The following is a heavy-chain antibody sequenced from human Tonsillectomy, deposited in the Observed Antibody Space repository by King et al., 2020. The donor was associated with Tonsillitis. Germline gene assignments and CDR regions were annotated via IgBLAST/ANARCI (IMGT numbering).Heavy chain of an antibody. D-gene: IGHD3-16*01. CDR2: IKQDGSEK. J-gene: IGHJ4*02. V-gene: IGHV3-7*03. CDR3: ARDRSRVGTY. Sequence: VQLVESGGGLVQPGGSLRLSCAASGFTFSNYWMTWVRQAPGKGLVLVANIKQDGSEKYYVDSVKGRFPISRDNAKNSLYLLMNSLRAEDTAVYYCARDRSRVGTYWGQGTLVTVSS. CDR1: GFTFSNYW.